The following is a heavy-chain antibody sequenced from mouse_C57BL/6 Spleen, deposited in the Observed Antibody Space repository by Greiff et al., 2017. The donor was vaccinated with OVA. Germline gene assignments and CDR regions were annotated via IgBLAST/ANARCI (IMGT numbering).Heavy chain of an antibody. Sequence: QVQLQQPGAELVMPGASVKLSCKASGFTFTSYWMHWVKQRPGQGLEWIGEIDPSDSYTNYNQKFKGKSTLTVDKSSSTAYMQLSSLTSEDSAVYYCARSHITTVVATGYFDYWGQGTTLTVSS. D-gene: IGHD1-1*01. V-gene: IGHV1-69*01. J-gene: IGHJ2*01. CDR3: ARSHITTVVATGYFDY. CDR1: GFTFTSYW. CDR2: IDPSDSYT.